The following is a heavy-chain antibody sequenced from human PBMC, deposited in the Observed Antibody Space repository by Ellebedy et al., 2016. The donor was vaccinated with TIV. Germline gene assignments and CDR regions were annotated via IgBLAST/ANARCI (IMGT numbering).Heavy chain of an antibody. J-gene: IGHJ4*02. CDR2: ISGSGGST. D-gene: IGHD1-26*01. V-gene: IGHV3-23*01. CDR3: ARDVGGSYWGAAYRYFDF. Sequence: GESLKISXAASGFTFSSYAMSWVRQAPGKGLEWVSAISGSGGSTYYADSVKGRFTISRDNSKNSLDLQMNSLRAEDTAVYYCARDVGGSYWGAAYRYFDFWGQGTLVTVSS. CDR1: GFTFSSYA.